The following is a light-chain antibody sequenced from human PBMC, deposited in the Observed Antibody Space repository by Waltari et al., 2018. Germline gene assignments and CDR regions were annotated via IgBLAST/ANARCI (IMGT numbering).Light chain of an antibody. CDR2: AAS. CDR3: QQSYSTPPYT. V-gene: IGKV1-39*01. Sequence: DIQMTQSPSSLSASVGDRVTITCRASQSISSFLNWYQQKPGKAPKLLIYAASSLQSWVPSRFSGSVSWTDVTLTISSLQPEDFATYYCQQSYSTPPYTFGQGTKLEIK. J-gene: IGKJ2*01. CDR1: QSISSF.